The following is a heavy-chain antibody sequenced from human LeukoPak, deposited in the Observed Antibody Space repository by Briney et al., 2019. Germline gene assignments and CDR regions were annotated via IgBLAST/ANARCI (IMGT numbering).Heavy chain of an antibody. J-gene: IGHJ5*02. CDR3: ARGSRYQLLGNWFDP. D-gene: IGHD2-2*01. V-gene: IGHV3-9*03. CDR2: ISWNSGSI. Sequence: PGRSLRLSCAASGFTFDDYAMHWVRQAPGKGLEWVSGISWNSGSIGYADSVKGRFTISRDNAKNSLYLQMNSLRAEDMALYYCARGSRYQLLGNWFDPWGQGTLVTVSS. CDR1: GFTFDDYA.